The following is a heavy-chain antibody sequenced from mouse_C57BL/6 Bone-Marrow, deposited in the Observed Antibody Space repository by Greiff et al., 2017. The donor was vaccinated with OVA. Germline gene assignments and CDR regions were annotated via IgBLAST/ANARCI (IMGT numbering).Heavy chain of an antibody. CDR2: IDPETGGT. J-gene: IGHJ2*01. Sequence: QVQLQQSGAELVRPGASVTLSCKASGYTFTDYEMHWVKQTPVHGLEWIGAIDPETGGTAYNQKFKGKAILTADKSSSTAYMALRSLTSEDSAVYYCTRDYGTQYYFDYWGQGTTLTVSS. CDR1: GYTFTDYE. D-gene: IGHD1-1*01. CDR3: TRDYGTQYYFDY. V-gene: IGHV1-15*01.